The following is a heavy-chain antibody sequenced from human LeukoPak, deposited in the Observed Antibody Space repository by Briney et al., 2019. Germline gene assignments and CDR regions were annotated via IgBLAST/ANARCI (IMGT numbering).Heavy chain of an antibody. CDR2: ISGSGGST. CDR3: ARPTYSSGWSPFDY. D-gene: IGHD6-19*01. CDR1: GFTFSNAW. V-gene: IGHV3-23*01. J-gene: IGHJ4*02. Sequence: QPGGSLRLSCAASGFTFSNAWMSWVRQAPGKGLEWVSAISGSGGSTYYADSVKGRFTISRDNSKNTLYLQMNSLRAEDTAVYYCARPTYSSGWSPFDYWGQGTLVTVSS.